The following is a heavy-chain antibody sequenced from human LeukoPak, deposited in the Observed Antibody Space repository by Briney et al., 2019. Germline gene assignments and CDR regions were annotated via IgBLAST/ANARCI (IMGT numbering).Heavy chain of an antibody. CDR2: IYYTGTT. Sequence: SETLSLTCTVSGVSINSHYWNWIRQPPGKGLEWIGHIYYTGTTNYNPSLKSRVTISVDTSKNQFSLKLSSVTAADTAVYYCARVNSGWFDYWGQGTLVTVSS. D-gene: IGHD6-19*01. J-gene: IGHJ4*02. CDR3: ARVNSGWFDY. V-gene: IGHV4-59*11. CDR1: GVSINSHY.